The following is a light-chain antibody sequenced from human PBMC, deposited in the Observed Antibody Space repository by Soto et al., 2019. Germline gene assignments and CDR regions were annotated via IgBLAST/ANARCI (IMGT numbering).Light chain of an antibody. CDR2: DAS. CDR1: QSISSW. V-gene: IGKV1-5*01. Sequence: DIQKTQSPSTLSASVGDRLTITCRASQSISSWLAWYQQRPGKAPKLLIFDASSLESGVPSRFSGSGSGTECTLTISSLQPDDFATYYCQQYSSYSKTLGQGTKVDIK. CDR3: QQYSSYSKT. J-gene: IGKJ1*01.